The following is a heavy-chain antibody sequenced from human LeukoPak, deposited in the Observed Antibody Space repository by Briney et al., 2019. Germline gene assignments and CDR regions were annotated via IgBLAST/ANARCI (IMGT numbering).Heavy chain of an antibody. Sequence: PSETLSLTCTVSGGSISSSSYYWGWIRQPPGKGLEWIGSIYYSGSTYHNPSLKSRVTISVDTSKNQFSLKLSSVTAADTAVYYCAFAAAAGVYWGQGTLVTVSS. V-gene: IGHV4-39*07. D-gene: IGHD6-13*01. CDR2: IYYSGST. CDR3: AFAAAAGVY. J-gene: IGHJ4*02. CDR1: GGSISSSSYY.